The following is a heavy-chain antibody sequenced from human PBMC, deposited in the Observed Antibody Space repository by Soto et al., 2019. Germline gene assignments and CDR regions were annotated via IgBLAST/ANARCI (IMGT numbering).Heavy chain of an antibody. V-gene: IGHV4-34*01. J-gene: IGHJ6*02. CDR1: GLSFSGYY. Sequence: SDTLSLTYAFYGLSFSGYYWSWIHQPPGKGLEWIGEINHSGSTNYNPSLKSRVTISVDTSKNQFSLKLSSVTAADTAVYYCARVGFNWNDEYYGMDVWGQGTTVT. CDR2: INHSGST. D-gene: IGHD1-20*01. CDR3: ARVGFNWNDEYYGMDV.